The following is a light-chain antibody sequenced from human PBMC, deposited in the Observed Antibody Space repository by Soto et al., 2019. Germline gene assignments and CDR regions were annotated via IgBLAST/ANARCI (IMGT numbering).Light chain of an antibody. Sequence: QLVLTQSPSASASLGASVKLTCTLSSGHSSYAIAWHQQQPEKGPRYLMKLNSDGSHSKGDGIPDRFSGSSSGAERYLTISSLXXXXXADYYCQTWGTGIHVVFGGGTKLT. J-gene: IGLJ2*01. CDR3: QTWGTGIHVV. V-gene: IGLV4-69*01. CDR1: SGHSSYA. CDR2: LNSDGSH.